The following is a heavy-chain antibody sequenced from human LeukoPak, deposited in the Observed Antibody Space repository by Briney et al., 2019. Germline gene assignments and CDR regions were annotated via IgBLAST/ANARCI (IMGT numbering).Heavy chain of an antibody. D-gene: IGHD6-13*01. CDR2: ISYDGSNK. Sequence: GGSLRLSCAASRFTFSSYGMPWVRQAPGKGLEWGAAISYDGSNKYYADSVKGRFTISRDNSKNTLYLQMNSLRAEDTAVYYCAKVNTGTIAAAGIVADAFDIWGQGTMVTVSS. CDR3: AKVNTGTIAAAGIVADAFDI. J-gene: IGHJ3*02. V-gene: IGHV3-30*18. CDR1: RFTFSSYG.